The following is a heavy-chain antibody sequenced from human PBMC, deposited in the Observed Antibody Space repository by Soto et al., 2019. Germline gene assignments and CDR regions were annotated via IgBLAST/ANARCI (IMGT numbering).Heavy chain of an antibody. D-gene: IGHD3-3*01. J-gene: IGHJ5*02. CDR1: GFTFSSYS. CDR3: ARNHYYDFWSGYYTDPTLWYWFDP. Sequence: PGGSLRLSCAASGFTFSSYSMNWVRQAPGKGLEWVSSISSSSSYIYYADSVKGRFTISRDNAKNSLYLQMNSLRAEDTAVYYCARNHYYDFWSGYYTDPTLWYWFDPWGQGTLVTVSS. V-gene: IGHV3-21*01. CDR2: ISSSSSYI.